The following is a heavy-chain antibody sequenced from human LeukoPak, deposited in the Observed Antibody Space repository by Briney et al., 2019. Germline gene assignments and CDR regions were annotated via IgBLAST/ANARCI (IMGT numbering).Heavy chain of an antibody. D-gene: IGHD7-27*01. CDR1: GITFSSYA. J-gene: IGHJ6*03. CDR3: AKVISADLGNHYYYYYMDV. CDR2: ISGSGGST. V-gene: IGHV3-23*01. Sequence: GGSLRLSCAASGITFSSYAMSWVRQAPGKGLEWVSAISGSGGSTYYADSVKGRFTISRANSKNTLYLQMNSLRAEDTAVYYCAKVISADLGNHYYYYYMDVWGKGTTVTVSS.